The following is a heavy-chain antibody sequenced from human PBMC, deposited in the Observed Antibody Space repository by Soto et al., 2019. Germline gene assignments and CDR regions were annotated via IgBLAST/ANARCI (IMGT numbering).Heavy chain of an antibody. J-gene: IGHJ4*02. D-gene: IGHD4-17*01. CDR2: ISWNSGNL. Sequence: EVQLVESGGGLVQPGRSLRLSCAASGFTFDDYAMHWVRQGPGKGLEWVSSISWNSGNLGYAVSVKGRFTISSDNAKNSLYLPMNTPRGEDTALYYCAKGASTTVFAFNDYWGQGTLVTVSS. CDR1: GFTFDDYA. CDR3: AKGASTTVFAFNDY. V-gene: IGHV3-9*01.